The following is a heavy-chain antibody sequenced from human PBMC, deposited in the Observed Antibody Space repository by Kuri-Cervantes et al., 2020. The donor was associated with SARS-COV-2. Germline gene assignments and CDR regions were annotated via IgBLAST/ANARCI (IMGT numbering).Heavy chain of an antibody. CDR1: GGSFSGYY. CDR3: ARDSRGTSGWYYFDY. CDR2: INHSGST. V-gene: IGHV4-34*01. D-gene: IGHD6-19*01. Sequence: SETLSLTCAVYGGSFSGYYWSWIRQPPGKGLEWIGEINHSGSTNYNPSLKSRVTISVDTSKNQFSLKLSSVTAADTAVYYCARDSRGTSGWYYFDYLGQGTLVTVSS. J-gene: IGHJ4*02.